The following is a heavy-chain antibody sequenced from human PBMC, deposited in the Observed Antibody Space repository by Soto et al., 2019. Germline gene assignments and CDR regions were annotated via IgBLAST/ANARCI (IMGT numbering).Heavy chain of an antibody. J-gene: IGHJ5*02. CDR1: GGSISSGDYY. CDR3: ARECDSSGYYYGVYWFDP. CDR2: IYYSGST. V-gene: IGHV4-30-4*01. Sequence: PSETLSLTCTVSGGSISSGDYYWSWIRQPPGKGLEWIGYIYYSGSTYYNPSLKSRVTISVDTSKNQFSLKLSSVTAADTAVYYCARECDSSGYYYGVYWFDPWGQGTLVTVSS. D-gene: IGHD3-22*01.